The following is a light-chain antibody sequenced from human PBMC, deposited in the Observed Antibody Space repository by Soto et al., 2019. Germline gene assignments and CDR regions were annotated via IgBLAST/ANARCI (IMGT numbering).Light chain of an antibody. CDR1: QTISSW. V-gene: IGKV1-5*03. CDR2: KAS. J-gene: IGKJ1*01. CDR3: QHYNSYSGA. Sequence: DIQMTQSPSTLSGSVGDRVTITCRASQTISSWLAWYQQKPGKAPKLLIYKASTLKSGVPSRFSGSGSGTEFTLTISSLQPDDFATYYYQHYNSYSGAFGQGTKVELK.